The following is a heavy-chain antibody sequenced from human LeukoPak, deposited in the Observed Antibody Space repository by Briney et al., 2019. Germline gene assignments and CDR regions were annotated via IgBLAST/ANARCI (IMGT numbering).Heavy chain of an antibody. CDR2: VSNSGSTK. CDR3: ARTTEGLDP. J-gene: IGHJ5*02. CDR1: GFDFSDYY. Sequence: GGSLSLSCAASGFDFSDYYMTWIRQAPGKGLEWVSHVSNSGSTKYYVDSVKGRFTISRDNAKYSLYLQMHSLRAEDTAVYYCARTTEGLDPWGQGTLVTVSS. V-gene: IGHV3-11*01. D-gene: IGHD1-1*01.